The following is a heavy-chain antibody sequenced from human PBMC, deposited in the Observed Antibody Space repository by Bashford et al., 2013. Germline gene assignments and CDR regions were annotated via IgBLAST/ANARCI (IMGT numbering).Heavy chain of an antibody. CDR3: ARHTHDFSSSSSAPYFDY. J-gene: IGHJ4*02. V-gene: IGHV5-51*01. CDR2: IYPGDSDV. Sequence: WVRQMPGKGLEWMGIIYPGDSDVRYSPSFQGQVTMSADKSISTAYLQWSSLKASDTALYYCARHTHDFSSSSSAPYFDYWGQGTLVTVSS. D-gene: IGHD6-6*01.